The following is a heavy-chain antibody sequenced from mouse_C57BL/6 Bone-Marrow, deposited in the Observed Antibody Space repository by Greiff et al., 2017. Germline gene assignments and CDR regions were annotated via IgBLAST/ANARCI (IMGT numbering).Heavy chain of an antibody. Sequence: DVKLQESGGGLVQPGGSMKLSCVASGFTFSNYWMNWVRQSPEKGLEWVAQIRLKSDNYATHYAESVKGRFTIARDDAKSSVYLQLNNLRAKNTEIYYCTCPYDYGESYWGQGTLVTVSA. CDR3: TCPYDYGESY. CDR2: IRLKSDNYAT. D-gene: IGHD2-4*01. CDR1: GFTFSNYW. J-gene: IGHJ3*01. V-gene: IGHV6-3*01.